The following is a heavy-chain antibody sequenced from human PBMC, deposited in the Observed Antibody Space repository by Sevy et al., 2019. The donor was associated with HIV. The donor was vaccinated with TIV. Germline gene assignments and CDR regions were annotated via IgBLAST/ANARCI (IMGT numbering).Heavy chain of an antibody. J-gene: IGHJ6*02. CDR1: GGSISSGGYY. V-gene: IGHV4-31*03. CDR3: AGDGANCSGGNCPSGMDV. Sequence: SETLSLTCTVSGGSISSGGYYWSWIRQHPGKGLEWIGYIYYSGSTYYNPSLESRVIISVDTSKNQVSLKLRSVTAAETAVYYCAGDGANCSGGNCPSGMDVWGQGTTVTVSS. D-gene: IGHD2-15*01. CDR2: IYYSGST.